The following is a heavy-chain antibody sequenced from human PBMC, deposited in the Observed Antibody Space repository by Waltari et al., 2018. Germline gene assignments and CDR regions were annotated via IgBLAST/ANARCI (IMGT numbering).Heavy chain of an antibody. CDR3: ARDDGSTSGADY. Sequence: QVQLVQSGAEVKRPGASVRVSCKASGYPFSDHYVRWVRQAPGQGLEWMGWINPKYGGTDCSQKFQGRVTMTGDTSISTAYMELNRLTSDDTAVYFCARDDGSTSGADYWGQGTLVTVSS. CDR2: INPKYGGT. CDR1: GYPFSDHY. J-gene: IGHJ4*02. V-gene: IGHV1-2*02. D-gene: IGHD3-10*01.